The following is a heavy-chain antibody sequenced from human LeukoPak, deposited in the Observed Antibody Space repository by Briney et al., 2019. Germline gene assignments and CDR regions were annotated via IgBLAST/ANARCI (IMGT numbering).Heavy chain of an antibody. CDR1: GFTFSSYS. J-gene: IGHJ4*02. Sequence: GGSLRLSCAASGFTFSSYSMYWVRQAPGKGLEWVSSISSSSSYIYYADSVKGRFTISRDNAKNSLYLQTNSLRAEDTAVYYCARGQQWLAKDYWGQGTLVTVSS. V-gene: IGHV3-21*01. CDR3: ARGQQWLAKDY. CDR2: ISSSSSYI. D-gene: IGHD6-19*01.